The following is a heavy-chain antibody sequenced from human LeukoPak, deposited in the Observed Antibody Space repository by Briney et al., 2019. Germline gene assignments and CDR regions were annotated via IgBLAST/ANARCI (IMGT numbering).Heavy chain of an antibody. CDR1: GFTFSNAW. Sequence: GGSLRLSCAAFGFTFSNAWMTWVRQAPGKGLEWVGRIKRTTDGGTTAYAAPVKGRFTISRDDSKNTLYLQMNGLKTEDTAVYYCSHLIVDTSDWFDSWGQGTLVTVSS. D-gene: IGHD5-12*01. CDR2: IKRTTDGGTT. CDR3: SHLIVDTSDWFDS. J-gene: IGHJ5*01. V-gene: IGHV3-15*01.